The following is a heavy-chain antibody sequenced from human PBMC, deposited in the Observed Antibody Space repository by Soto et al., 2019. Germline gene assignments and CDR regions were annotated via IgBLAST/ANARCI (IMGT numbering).Heavy chain of an antibody. CDR1: GGSITSGGYY. V-gene: IGHV4-31*03. D-gene: IGHD3-3*01. Sequence: PSETLSLTCTVSGGSITSGGYYWNWLRQHPGKGLEWIGYIFYTGSTRYNSALQSRVSISLDSTKNHFSLTLTSVTAADTAIYYCARDTTIFGVALQTEFDPWGQGIMVTVST. CDR3: ARDTTIFGVALQTEFDP. J-gene: IGHJ5*02. CDR2: IFYTGST.